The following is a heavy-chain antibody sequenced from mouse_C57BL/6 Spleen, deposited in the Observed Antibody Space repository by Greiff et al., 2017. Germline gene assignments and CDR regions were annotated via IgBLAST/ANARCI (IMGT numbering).Heavy chain of an antibody. CDR2: ISSGGSYT. V-gene: IGHV5-6*01. CDR1: GFTFSSYG. J-gene: IGHJ4*01. Sequence: EVQVVESGGDLVKPGGSLKLSCAASGFTFSSYGMSWVRQTPDQRLEWVATISSGGSYTYYPDSVKGRFTISRDTAKNTLYLQMSSLKSEDTAMYYCARHGNYGNSYYAMDYWGQGTSVTVSS. D-gene: IGHD2-1*01. CDR3: ARHGNYGNSYYAMDY.